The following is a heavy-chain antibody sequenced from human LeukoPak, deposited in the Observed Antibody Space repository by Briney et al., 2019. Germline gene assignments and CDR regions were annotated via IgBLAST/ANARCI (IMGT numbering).Heavy chain of an antibody. CDR1: GDSVASMSAA. CDR2: TYYRSKWYN. D-gene: IGHD6-19*01. Sequence: SQTLSLTCASSGDSVASMSAAWTWVRQSPSRGLEWLGRTYYRSKWYNDYADSVKSRITISPDTSKNQFSLQLNSVTPEDTAIYYCAREFKDSGGWSTTLDYWGQGTLVTVSS. J-gene: IGHJ4*02. V-gene: IGHV6-1*01. CDR3: AREFKDSGGWSTTLDY.